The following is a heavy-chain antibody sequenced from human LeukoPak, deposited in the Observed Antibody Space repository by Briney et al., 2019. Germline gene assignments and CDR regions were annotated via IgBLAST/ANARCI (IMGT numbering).Heavy chain of an antibody. CDR3: ARFIAAAAQRVDY. CDR2: INHSGST. V-gene: IGHV4-34*01. D-gene: IGHD6-13*01. J-gene: IGHJ4*02. Sequence: SETLSLTCAVYGGSFSGYYWSWIRRPPGKGLEWIGEINHSGSTNYNPSLKSRVTISVDTSKNQFSLKLSSVTAADTAVYYCARFIAAAAQRVDYWGQGTLVTVSS. CDR1: GGSFSGYY.